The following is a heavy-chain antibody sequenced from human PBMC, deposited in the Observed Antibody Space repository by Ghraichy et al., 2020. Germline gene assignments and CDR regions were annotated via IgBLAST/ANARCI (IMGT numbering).Heavy chain of an antibody. D-gene: IGHD3-3*01. CDR2: INHSGST. Sequence: SETLSLTCAVYGGSFSGYYWSWIRQPPGKGLEWIGEINHSGSTNYNPSLKSRVTISVDTSKNQFSLKLSSVTAADTAVYYCARIRPLPPYDFWSGYTNYYYYGMDVWGQGTTVTVSS. V-gene: IGHV4-34*01. J-gene: IGHJ6*02. CDR1: GGSFSGYY. CDR3: ARIRPLPPYDFWSGYTNYYYYGMDV.